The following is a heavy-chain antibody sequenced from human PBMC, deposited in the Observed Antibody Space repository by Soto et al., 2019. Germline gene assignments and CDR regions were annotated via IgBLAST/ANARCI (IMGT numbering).Heavy chain of an antibody. D-gene: IGHD2-21*02. CDR1: GFTFSSYA. Sequence: EVQLLESGGGLVQPGGSLRLSCAASGFTFSSYAMSWVRQAPGKGLEWVSAISGSGGSTYYADSVKGRFTISRDNSKNTLYLQMNSLRAEDTAVYYGAKGPIVVVTATWFDPWGQGTLVTVSS. CDR3: AKGPIVVVTATWFDP. CDR2: ISGSGGST. V-gene: IGHV3-23*01. J-gene: IGHJ5*02.